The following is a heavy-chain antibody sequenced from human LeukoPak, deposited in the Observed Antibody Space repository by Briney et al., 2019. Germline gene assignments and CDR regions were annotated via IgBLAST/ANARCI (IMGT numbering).Heavy chain of an antibody. CDR2: ISSSSSYI. J-gene: IGHJ5*02. D-gene: IGHD3-10*01. CDR3: ARDPFDGSGSYVPWFDP. V-gene: IGHV3-21*01. Sequence: PGGSLRLSCAASGFTFSSYSMNWFRQAPGKGLEWVSSISSSSSYIYYADSVKGRFTISRDNAKNSLYLQMNSLRAEDTAVYYCARDPFDGSGSYVPWFDPWGQGTLVTVSS. CDR1: GFTFSSYS.